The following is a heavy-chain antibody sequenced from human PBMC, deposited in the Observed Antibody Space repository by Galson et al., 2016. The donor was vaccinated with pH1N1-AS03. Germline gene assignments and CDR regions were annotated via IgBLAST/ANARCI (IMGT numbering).Heavy chain of an antibody. CDR1: GFSLTSYV. J-gene: IGHJ5*02. D-gene: IGHD6-19*01. CDR3: ARDTRDPNGSGWSGGFDP. V-gene: IGHV3-33*01. CDR2: IRHDANYK. Sequence: SLRLSCAASGFSLTSYVMHWLRQAPGKGLEWVAVIRHDANYKDYAESVKGRFTISRDNSKNTLYLQMNSLKDEDTAVYYCARDTRDPNGSGWSGGFDPWGQGTLVTVSS.